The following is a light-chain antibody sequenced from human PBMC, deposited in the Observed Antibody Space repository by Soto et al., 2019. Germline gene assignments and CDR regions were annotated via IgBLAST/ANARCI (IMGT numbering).Light chain of an antibody. J-gene: IGKJ5*01. CDR1: QSVSSN. Sequence: EIVMTQSPATLSVSPGERATLSCRASQSVSSNLAWYQQKPGQAPRLLIYGASTRATGIPARFSGSGSGTEFTLTISSLQSEDFAVYYCQQNNNWPPVAITFGQGTRLEIK. CDR3: QQNNNWPPVAIT. V-gene: IGKV3-15*01. CDR2: GAS.